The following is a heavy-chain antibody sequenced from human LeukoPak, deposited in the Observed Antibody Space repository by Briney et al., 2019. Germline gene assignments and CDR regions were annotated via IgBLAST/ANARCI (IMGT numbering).Heavy chain of an antibody. D-gene: IGHD6-13*01. CDR2: IYYSGST. V-gene: IGHV4-39*07. J-gene: IGHJ4*02. CDR3: ATLVAAGPYFDY. CDR1: GGSISSSSYY. Sequence: SETLSLTCTVSGGSISSSSYYWGWIRQPPGKGLEWIGSIYYSGSTYYNPSLKSRVTISVDTSKNQFSLKLSSVTAADTAVYYCATLVAAGPYFDYWGQGALVTVSS.